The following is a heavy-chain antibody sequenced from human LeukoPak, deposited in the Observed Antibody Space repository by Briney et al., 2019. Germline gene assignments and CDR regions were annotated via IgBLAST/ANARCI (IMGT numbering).Heavy chain of an antibody. CDR3: ARGGSRGYQLLIIWFDP. J-gene: IGHJ5*02. D-gene: IGHD2-2*01. CDR1: GGSFSGYY. V-gene: IGHV4-34*01. CDR2: INHSGST. Sequence: RSSETLSLTCAVYGGSFSGYYWSWIRQPPGKGLEWIGEINHSGSTNYNPSLKSRVTISVDTSKNQFSLKLSSVTAADTAVYYCARGGSRGYQLLIIWFDPWGQGTLVTVSS.